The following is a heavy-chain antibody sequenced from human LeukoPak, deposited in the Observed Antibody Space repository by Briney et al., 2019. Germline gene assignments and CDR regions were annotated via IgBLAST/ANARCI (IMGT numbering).Heavy chain of an antibody. V-gene: IGHV3-43*02. Sequence: PGGSLRLSCAASGFIFHDYAIHWVRQAPGKGLEWVSLISGDGDSTYYADSVKGRFTMSRDNSRNSVYLQMNSLRSEDTALYYCAKASLEAAGNFDCWGQGTLVTVSP. D-gene: IGHD6-13*01. CDR1: GFIFHDYA. J-gene: IGHJ4*02. CDR2: ISGDGDST. CDR3: AKASLEAAGNFDC.